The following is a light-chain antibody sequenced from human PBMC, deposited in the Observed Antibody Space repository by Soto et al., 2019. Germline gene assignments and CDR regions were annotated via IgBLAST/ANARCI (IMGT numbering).Light chain of an antibody. CDR1: SSDVGGYNE. J-gene: IGLJ2*01. V-gene: IGLV2-14*03. CDR3: SSHAGGRTLI. Sequence: QSALTQPASVSGSPGQSTTISCTGTSSDVGGYNEVSWYQQRPGKAPKLMIFDGSNRPSGVSNRFSGSKSGTTASLTLSGLQDEDEYYYYCSSHAGGRTLIFGGGTKLTVL. CDR2: DGS.